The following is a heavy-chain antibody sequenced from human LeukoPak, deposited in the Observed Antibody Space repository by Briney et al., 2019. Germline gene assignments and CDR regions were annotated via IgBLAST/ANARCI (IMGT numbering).Heavy chain of an antibody. D-gene: IGHD5-24*01. CDR2: IANDGGST. CDR1: KFAFNAYA. CDR3: AKSHSVEQRGYFDY. J-gene: IGHJ4*02. Sequence: PLVPLRLPSAARKFAFNAYAISWGGQALRKGLEWISTIANDGGSTYYADSVKGRFTISRDNSRNTLYLQMNSLRADDTVVYYWAKSHSVEQRGYFDYWGQGTLVIVSS. V-gene: IGHV3-23*01.